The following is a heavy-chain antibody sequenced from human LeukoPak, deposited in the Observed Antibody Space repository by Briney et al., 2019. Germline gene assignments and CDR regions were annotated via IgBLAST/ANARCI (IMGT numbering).Heavy chain of an antibody. D-gene: IGHD3-10*01. Sequence: SETLSLTCTVSGGSISSYYWSWIRQPPGKGREWIGYIYYSGSANYNPSLKSRVTISVDTSKNQFSLKLSSVTAADTAVYYCARAAPWFGEFDAFDIWGQGTMVTVSS. V-gene: IGHV4-59*01. CDR1: GGSISSYY. J-gene: IGHJ3*02. CDR2: IYYSGSA. CDR3: ARAAPWFGEFDAFDI.